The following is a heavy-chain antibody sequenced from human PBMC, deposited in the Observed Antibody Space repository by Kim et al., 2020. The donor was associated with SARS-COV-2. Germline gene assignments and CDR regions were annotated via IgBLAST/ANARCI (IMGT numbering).Heavy chain of an antibody. Sequence: SETLSLTCTVSGGSMNSRGSYWGWIRQPPGKGLEWVGIIYYSGGSHYNESLKSRVTISADMVKNQFFPRLTSMTAADTALYYCARYSDASGYAAFDVWGQGTMVTVSS. CDR3: ARYSDASGYAAFDV. CDR2: IYYSGGS. CDR1: GGSMNSRGSY. J-gene: IGHJ3*01. D-gene: IGHD3-22*01. V-gene: IGHV4-39*01.